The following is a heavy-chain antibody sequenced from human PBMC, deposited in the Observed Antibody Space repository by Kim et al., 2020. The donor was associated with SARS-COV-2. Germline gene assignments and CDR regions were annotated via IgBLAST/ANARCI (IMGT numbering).Heavy chain of an antibody. Sequence: ADSVKGRFTISRDNSKNTLYLQMNSLRAEDTAVYYCARAEGWYYYYYYMDVWGKGTTVTVSS. V-gene: IGHV3-30*01. J-gene: IGHJ6*03. CDR3: ARAEGWYYYYYYMDV.